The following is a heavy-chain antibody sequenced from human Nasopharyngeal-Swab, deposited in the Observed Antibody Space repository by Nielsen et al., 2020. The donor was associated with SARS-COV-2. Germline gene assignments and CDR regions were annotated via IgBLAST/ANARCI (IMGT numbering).Heavy chain of an antibody. V-gene: IGHV4-30-4*01. CDR2: IYYSGST. D-gene: IGHD6-19*01. Sequence: RPAPGKGLEWIGYIYYSGSTYYNPSLKSRVTISVDTSKNQFSLKLSSVTAADTAVYYCARDSGVAGTKYYYYGMDVWGQGTTVTVSS. CDR3: ARDSGVAGTKYYYYGMDV. J-gene: IGHJ6*02.